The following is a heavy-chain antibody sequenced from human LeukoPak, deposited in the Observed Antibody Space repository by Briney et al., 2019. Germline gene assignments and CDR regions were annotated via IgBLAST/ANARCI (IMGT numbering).Heavy chain of an antibody. Sequence: SETLSLTCAVSGGSISSSNWWSWVRQPPGKGLEWIGEIYHDGSTNYKSSLKSRVTISVDKSKNQFSLKLSSVTAADTAVYYCARASNSQTYYYYMDVWGKGTTVTVSS. CDR1: GGSISSSNW. J-gene: IGHJ6*03. V-gene: IGHV4-4*02. CDR3: ARASNSQTYYYYMDV. D-gene: IGHD2-21*01. CDR2: IYHDGST.